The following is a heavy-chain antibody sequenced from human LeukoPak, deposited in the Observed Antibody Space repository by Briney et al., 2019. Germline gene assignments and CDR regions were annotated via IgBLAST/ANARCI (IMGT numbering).Heavy chain of an antibody. CDR2: ISHDGRNE. CDR1: GITFSGYG. D-gene: IGHD2-21*02. V-gene: IGHV3-30*18. J-gene: IGHJ6*02. Sequence: GRSLRLSCATSGITFSGYGMHWVRQAPGKGLEWVAFISHDGRNEYYVDSVKGRFTISRDNSKNTLYLQMDSLRAEDSAVYYCAKGRTASPFYNYYGLDVWGQGTTVTVS. CDR3: AKGRTASPFYNYYGLDV.